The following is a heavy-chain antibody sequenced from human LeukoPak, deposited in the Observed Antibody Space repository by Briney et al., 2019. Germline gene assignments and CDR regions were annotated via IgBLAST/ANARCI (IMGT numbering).Heavy chain of an antibody. CDR2: ICSSRSTI. J-gene: IGHJ6*03. D-gene: IGHD3-3*01. Sequence: PGGSLRLSCAASGFTFSSYSMNWVRQALGKGLEWVSYICSSRSTIYNADPLKGGFTISRDNAKKSLYLQMNSLRAEDTAVYYCASHLRLRFLEWLSYMDVWGKGTTVTVSS. CDR3: ASHLRLRFLEWLSYMDV. CDR1: GFTFSSYS. V-gene: IGHV3-48*04.